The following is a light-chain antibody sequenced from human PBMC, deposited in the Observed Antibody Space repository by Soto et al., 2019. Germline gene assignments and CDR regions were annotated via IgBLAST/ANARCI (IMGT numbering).Light chain of an antibody. V-gene: IGKV1-9*01. CDR2: GAS. Sequence: DIQLTQSPPFLSASVGDRVTIICRASQGISSFLAWYQQKPGKAPKLLIYGASTVERGVPSRFSGSGSGAEFTLTISSLQPEDCATYYCQQVNSYPLTFGPGTKVDIK. J-gene: IGKJ3*01. CDR1: QGISSF. CDR3: QQVNSYPLT.